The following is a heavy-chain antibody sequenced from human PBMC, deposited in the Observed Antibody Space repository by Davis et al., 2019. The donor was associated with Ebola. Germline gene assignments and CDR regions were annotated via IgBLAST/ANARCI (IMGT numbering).Heavy chain of an antibody. D-gene: IGHD2-15*01. V-gene: IGHV3-11*01. CDR2: ISSSGSTI. CDR1: GFTFSDYY. J-gene: IGHJ6*02. Sequence: GGSLRLSCAASGFTFSDYYMSWIRQAPGKGLEWVSYISSSGSTIYYADSVKGRFTISRDNAKNSLYLQMNSLRAEDTAVYYCASTDCSGGSCYYYGMDVWGQGTTVTVSS. CDR3: ASTDCSGGSCYYYGMDV.